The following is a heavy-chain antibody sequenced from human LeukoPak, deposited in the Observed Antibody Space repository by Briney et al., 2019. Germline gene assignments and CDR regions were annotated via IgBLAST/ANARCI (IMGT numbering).Heavy chain of an antibody. CDR1: GVSTTNYF. V-gene: IGHV4-59*01. D-gene: IGHD2-2*01. CDR2: IHYTGST. CDR3: AKGRVPGI. J-gene: IGHJ4*02. Sequence: SETLSLTCTVSGVSTTNYFWSWIRQPPGKGLEWLGSIHYTGSTNYNPSLKSRLSISLGTSKNQFSLLVTSVTPADTAVYYCAKGRVPGIWGQGTLVTVSS.